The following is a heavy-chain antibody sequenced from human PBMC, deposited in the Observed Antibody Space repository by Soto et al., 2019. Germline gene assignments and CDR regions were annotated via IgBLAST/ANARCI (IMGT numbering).Heavy chain of an antibody. CDR2: IYYSGSS. CDR1: GGSISSGGYY. J-gene: IGHJ5*02. V-gene: IGHV4-31*03. Sequence: QVQLQESGPGLVKPSQTLSLTCTVSGGSISSGGYYWSWIRQHPGKGLEWVGYIYYSGSSYYNPSLKSRVIISVDTSKSQFSLKLSSVTAADTAVYYWARYRNGIVRGYGGWFDPWGQGTLVTVSS. D-gene: IGHD4-17*01. CDR3: ARYRNGIVRGYGGWFDP.